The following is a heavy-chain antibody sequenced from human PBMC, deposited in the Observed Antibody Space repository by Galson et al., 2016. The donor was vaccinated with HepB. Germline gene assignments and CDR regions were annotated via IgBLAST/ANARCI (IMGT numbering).Heavy chain of an antibody. J-gene: IGHJ4*02. CDR2: IWYDGSNK. CDR1: GFIFSSYG. Sequence: SLRLSCAASGFIFSSYGMHWVRQAPGKGLEWVAVIWYDGSNKYYADFVKGRLTISRDNSKNTLYLQMNNLRVEDTAVYYCARNHGMVTKYYFDYWGQGALVTVSS. CDR3: ARNHGMVTKYYFDY. D-gene: IGHD3-3*01. V-gene: IGHV3-33*01.